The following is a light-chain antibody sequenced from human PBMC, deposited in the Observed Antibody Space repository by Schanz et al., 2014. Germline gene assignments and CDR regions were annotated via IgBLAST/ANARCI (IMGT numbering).Light chain of an antibody. V-gene: IGKV3D-15*01. CDR1: QNVDSN. CDR2: GTS. J-gene: IGKJ2*01. CDR3: QQYNNWPPAYT. Sequence: EIVLTQSPGTLSLSPGERATLSCRASQNVDSNYVAWYHQKPGQAPRLLIYGTSTRATGIPARFSGSGSGTEFTLTISSLQSEDFAVYYCQQYNNWPPAYTFGQGTKLEIK.